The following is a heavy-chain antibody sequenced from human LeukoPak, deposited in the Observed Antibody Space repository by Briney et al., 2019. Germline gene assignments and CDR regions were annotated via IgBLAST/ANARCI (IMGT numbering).Heavy chain of an antibody. D-gene: IGHD5-18*01. V-gene: IGHV3-23*01. CDR2: ISGSGGST. Sequence: PGGSLRLSCAASGFTFSSYAMSWVRQAPGKGLEWVSGISGSGGSTYYADSVKGRFTISRDNSKSTLYLRMNSLRAEDTAVYYCAKAPDTAMAPYFDYWGQGTLVTVSS. CDR3: AKAPDTAMAPYFDY. J-gene: IGHJ4*02. CDR1: GFTFSSYA.